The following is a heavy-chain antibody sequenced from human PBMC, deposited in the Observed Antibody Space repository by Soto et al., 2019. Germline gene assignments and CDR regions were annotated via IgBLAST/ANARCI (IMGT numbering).Heavy chain of an antibody. CDR3: VKDFRVGYDWTHD. V-gene: IGHV3-23*01. J-gene: IGHJ4*02. Sequence: DVQLLESGGDLVQPGGSLRLSCEASGFIFSNYAMSWVRQAPGKGLEWVSLIRGSGGPTNYADSVKGRFTVSRDNSKNILLLQMNSLRAEDTAGYYCVKDFRVGYDWTHDWGEGTLVTVSS. D-gene: IGHD5-12*01. CDR2: IRGSGGPT. CDR1: GFIFSNYA.